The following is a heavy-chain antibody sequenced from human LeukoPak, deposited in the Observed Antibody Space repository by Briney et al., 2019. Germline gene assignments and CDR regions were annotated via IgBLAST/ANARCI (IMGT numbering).Heavy chain of an antibody. CDR1: GGSISSGSYY. V-gene: IGHV4-61*01. Sequence: SETLSLTCTVSGGSISSGSYYWSWIRQPPGKGLEWIGYIYYSGSTNYNPSLKSRVTISVDTSKNQFSLKLSSVTAADTAVYYCARVGSYDSSGYYSYFDYWGQGTLVTVSS. CDR2: IYYSGST. CDR3: ARVGSYDSSGYYSYFDY. J-gene: IGHJ4*02. D-gene: IGHD3-22*01.